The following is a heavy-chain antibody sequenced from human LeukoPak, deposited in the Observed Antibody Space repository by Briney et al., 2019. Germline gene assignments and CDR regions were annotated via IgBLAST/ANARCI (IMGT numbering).Heavy chain of an antibody. CDR1: GFTFSNAW. V-gene: IGHV3-15*01. Sequence: PGGSLRLSCAASGFTFSNAWMSWVRQAPGKGLEWVGRIKSKTDGGTTDYAAPVKGRFTISRDDSKNTLYLQMNSLKTEDTAVYYCTTDVVVVAATPFDYWGQGTLVTVPS. J-gene: IGHJ4*02. D-gene: IGHD2-15*01. CDR2: IKSKTDGGTT. CDR3: TTDVVVVAATPFDY.